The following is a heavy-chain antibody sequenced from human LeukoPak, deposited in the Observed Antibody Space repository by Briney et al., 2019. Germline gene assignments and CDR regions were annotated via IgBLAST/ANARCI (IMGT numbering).Heavy chain of an antibody. CDR1: GFTFSSYS. Sequence: GGSLRLSRAASGFTFSSYSMNWVRQAPGKGLEWVSAISASGTTTYYADSVQGRFTISRDNSKNTLYLQMNSLRAEDTAVYYCAKSSIFYDSSGYYVGEKYYFDYWGQGTLVTVSS. V-gene: IGHV3-23*01. J-gene: IGHJ4*02. CDR3: AKSSIFYDSSGYYVGEKYYFDY. CDR2: ISASGTTT. D-gene: IGHD3-22*01.